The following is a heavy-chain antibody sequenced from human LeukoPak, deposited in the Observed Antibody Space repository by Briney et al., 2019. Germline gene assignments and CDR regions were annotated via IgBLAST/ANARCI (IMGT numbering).Heavy chain of an antibody. V-gene: IGHV1-18*04. CDR3: ARVELRYFDWLVRVDY. J-gene: IGHJ4*02. CDR2: ISAYNGNT. Sequence: ASVQVSCHASGYPLPSYGISWVRQAPGQGLEWMGWISAYNGNTNYAQKLQGRVTMTTDTSTSTAYMELRSLRSEDTDVYYCARVELRYFDWLVRVDYWGQGTLVTVSS. CDR1: GYPLPSYG. D-gene: IGHD3-9*01.